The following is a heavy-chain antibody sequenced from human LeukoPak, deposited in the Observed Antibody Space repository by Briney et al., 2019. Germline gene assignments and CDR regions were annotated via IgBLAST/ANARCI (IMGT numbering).Heavy chain of an antibody. CDR2: IYPGDSDT. Sequence: GASLQISCKGSGSIFTSYWIGWVRPLPGKGLEWMGIIYPGDSDTRYSPSFQGQVTISADKSISTAYLQWSSLKASDTAMYYCARLGELSRDGYNYPPFDYWGQGTLVTVSS. J-gene: IGHJ4*02. CDR1: GSIFTSYW. V-gene: IGHV5-51*01. D-gene: IGHD5-24*01. CDR3: ARLGELSRDGYNYPPFDY.